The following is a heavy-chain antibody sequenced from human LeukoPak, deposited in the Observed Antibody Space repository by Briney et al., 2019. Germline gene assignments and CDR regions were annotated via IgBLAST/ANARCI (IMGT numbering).Heavy chain of an antibody. CDR1: GGSLSRYY. CDR3: ARGARGIAADPFDY. D-gene: IGHD6-13*01. CDR2: IYYSGST. V-gene: IGHV4-59*01. Sequence: SETLSVTRTVPGGSLSRYYWSWIRQPPGKGLERSGYIYYSGSTNYNPSLQSRVTISVDTSKTQFSLKLISVTVADAAVYYCARGARGIAADPFDYWGQGTLVTVSS. J-gene: IGHJ4*02.